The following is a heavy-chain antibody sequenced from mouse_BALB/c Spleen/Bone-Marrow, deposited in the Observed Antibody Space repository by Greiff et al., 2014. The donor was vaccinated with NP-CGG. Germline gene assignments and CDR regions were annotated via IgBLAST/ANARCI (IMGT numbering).Heavy chain of an antibody. Sequence: VHVKQSGAELVRSGASVKLSCTASGFNIKDYYMNWVKQRPEQGLEWIGWIDPENGDTEYAPKFQGKATMTADTSSNTAYLQLSGLTSEDTGVYYCNADPITWGQGTTLTVSS. CDR1: GFNIKDYY. CDR3: NADPIT. V-gene: IGHV14-4*02. CDR2: IDPENGDT. J-gene: IGHJ2*01.